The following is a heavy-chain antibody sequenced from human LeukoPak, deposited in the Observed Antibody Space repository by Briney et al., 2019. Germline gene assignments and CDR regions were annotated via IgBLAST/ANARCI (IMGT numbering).Heavy chain of an antibody. J-gene: IGHJ4*02. CDR1: GFTFSSYG. CDR2: ISYDGSNK. Sequence: GGSLRLSCAASGFTFSSYGMHWVRQAPGKWLEWVAVISYDGSNKYYADSVKGRFTISRDNSKNTLYLQMNSLRAEDTAVYYCAKTSTPYYGSYPLDYWGQGTLVTVSS. V-gene: IGHV3-30*18. CDR3: AKTSTPYYGSYPLDY. D-gene: IGHD3-10*01.